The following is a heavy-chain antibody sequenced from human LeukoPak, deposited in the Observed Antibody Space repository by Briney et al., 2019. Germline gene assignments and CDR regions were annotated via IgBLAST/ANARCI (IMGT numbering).Heavy chain of an antibody. CDR3: ARGRGYSGYELGY. CDR2: ISYDGSNK. D-gene: IGHD5-12*01. CDR1: GFTFSSYA. J-gene: IGHJ4*02. V-gene: IGHV3-30*04. Sequence: GGSLRLSCAASGFTFSSYAMHWVRQAPGKGLEGVAVISYDGSNKYYADSVNGRFTISRDNSKNTLYLQMNSRRGEDTAVYYCARGRGYSGYELGYWGQGTLVTVSS.